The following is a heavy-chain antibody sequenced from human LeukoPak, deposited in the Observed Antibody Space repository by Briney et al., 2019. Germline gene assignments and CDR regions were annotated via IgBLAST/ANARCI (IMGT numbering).Heavy chain of an antibody. CDR2: IYSGGST. D-gene: IGHD3-3*01. J-gene: IGHJ4*02. CDR1: GFTVRSNY. V-gene: IGHV3-66*02. CDR3: ARDNFWSGYYGY. Sequence: GGSLRLSCAASGFTVRSNYMSWVRQAPGKGLEWVSIIYSGGSTYYADSVKGRFTISRDNSKNTLYLQMNSLRPEDTAVYYCARDNFWSGYYGYWGQGTLVTVSS.